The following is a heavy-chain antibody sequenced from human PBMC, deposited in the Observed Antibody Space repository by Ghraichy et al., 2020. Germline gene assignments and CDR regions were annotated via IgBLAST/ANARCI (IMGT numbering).Heavy chain of an antibody. D-gene: IGHD3-10*01. V-gene: IGHV1-69*13. Sequence: SVKVSCKASGGTFSSYAISWVRQAPGQGLEWMGGIIPIFGTANYAQKFQGRVTITADESTSTAYMELSSLRSEDTAVHYCASPVAGYADYGSGSNLGYWGQGTMVTVSS. CDR2: IIPIFGTA. J-gene: IGHJ4*02. CDR1: GGTFSSYA. CDR3: ASPVAGYADYGSGSNLGY.